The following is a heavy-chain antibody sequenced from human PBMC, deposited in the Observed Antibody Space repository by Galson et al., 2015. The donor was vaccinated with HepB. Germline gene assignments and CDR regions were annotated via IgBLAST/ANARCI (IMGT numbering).Heavy chain of an antibody. Sequence: SLRLSCAASGFTFSSYSMNWVRQAPGKGLEWVSSISSSSSYIYYADSVKGRFTISRDNAKNSLHLQMNSLRAEDTAVYYCARDKYQLPYDYWGQGTLVTVSS. V-gene: IGHV3-21*01. CDR3: ARDKYQLPYDY. D-gene: IGHD2-2*02. CDR2: ISSSSSYI. J-gene: IGHJ4*02. CDR1: GFTFSSYS.